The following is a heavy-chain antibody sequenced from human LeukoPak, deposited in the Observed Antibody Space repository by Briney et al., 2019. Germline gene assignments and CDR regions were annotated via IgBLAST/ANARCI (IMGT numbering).Heavy chain of an antibody. CDR2: IYTSGST. CDR1: GGSISSGSYY. CDR3: ARALGGYYYDSSGYYLGGFFDY. J-gene: IGHJ4*02. V-gene: IGHV4-61*02. Sequence: PSETLSLTCTVSGGSISSGSYYWSWIRQPAGKGLEWIGRIYTSGSTNYNPSLKSRVTISVDTSKNQFSLKLSSVTAADTAVYYCARALGGYYYDSSGYYLGGFFDYWGQGTLVTVSS. D-gene: IGHD3-22*01.